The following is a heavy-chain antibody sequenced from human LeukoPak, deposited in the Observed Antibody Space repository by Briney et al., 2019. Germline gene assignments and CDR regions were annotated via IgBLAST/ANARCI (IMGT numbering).Heavy chain of an antibody. J-gene: IGHJ4*02. CDR3: VLAPNSNWFDF. CDR2: IHYSGGS. D-gene: IGHD2-8*01. CDR1: GGSISSYY. Sequence: SETLSLTCTVSGGSISSYYWNWIRQSPEKGLEWIGNIHYSGGSVYNPSLRSRVSMSIDRSLKQFFLKLTSVTAADTAVYYCVLAPNSNWFDFWGQGILVTVSS. V-gene: IGHV4-59*08.